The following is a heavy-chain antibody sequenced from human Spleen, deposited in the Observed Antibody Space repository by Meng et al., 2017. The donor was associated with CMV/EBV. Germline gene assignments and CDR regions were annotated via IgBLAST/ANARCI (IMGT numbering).Heavy chain of an antibody. Sequence: GESLKISCAASGFTFSDYYMSWIRQAPGKGLEWVSYISSSGSTMSYADSSTISYADSVKGRFTVSRDNAKNSLYLQMNSLRAEDTAVYYCARFESVDIVATMTYYYYYGMDVWGQGTTVTVSS. V-gene: IGHV3-11*04. J-gene: IGHJ6*02. CDR3: ARFESVDIVATMTYYYYYGMDV. CDR1: GFTFSDYY. CDR2: ISSSGSTMSYADSSTI. D-gene: IGHD5-12*01.